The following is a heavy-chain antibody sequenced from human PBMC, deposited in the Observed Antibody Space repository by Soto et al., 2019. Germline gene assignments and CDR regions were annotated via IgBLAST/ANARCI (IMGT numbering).Heavy chain of an antibody. CDR2: MNPNSGNT. CDR1: GYTFTSYD. V-gene: IGHV1-8*01. J-gene: IGHJ4*02. CDR3: ARADYGDYHHFDY. D-gene: IGHD4-17*01. Sequence: ASVKVSCKAFGYTFTSYDINWVRQATGQGLEWMGWMNPNSGNTGYAQKYQGRVTMTRNTSISTAYMELSSLRSEDTAVYYCARADYGDYHHFDYWGQGTLVTVSS.